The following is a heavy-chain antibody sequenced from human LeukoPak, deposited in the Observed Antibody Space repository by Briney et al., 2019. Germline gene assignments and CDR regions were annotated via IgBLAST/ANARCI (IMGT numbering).Heavy chain of an antibody. CDR2: IYTTGNT. V-gene: IGHV4-4*07. CDR1: GGSISSYY. J-gene: IGHJ5*02. CDR3: ARGKYYYDSNSSYRYFDP. D-gene: IGHD3-22*01. Sequence: SETLSLTCIVSGGSISSYYWSWIRQPAGKGLEWIGRIYTTGNTNYNPSLKSAVTMSIDTSKKQFSLKLSSVTAADTAVYYCARGKYYYDSNSSYRYFDPWGQGTLVTVSS.